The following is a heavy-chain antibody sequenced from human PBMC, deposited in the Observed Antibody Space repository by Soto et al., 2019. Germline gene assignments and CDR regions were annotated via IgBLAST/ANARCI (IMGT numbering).Heavy chain of an antibody. D-gene: IGHD2-15*01. V-gene: IGHV4-59*08. CDR3: ARPGYCSGGSCLDAFDI. CDR2: IYYSGST. Sequence: QVQLQESGPGLVKPSETLPLTCTVSGGSISSYYWSWIRQPPGKGLEWIGYIYYSGSTNYNPSLKSRVTISVDTSKNQFSLKLSSVTAADTAVYYCARPGYCSGGSCLDAFDIWGQGTMVTISS. CDR1: GGSISSYY. J-gene: IGHJ3*02.